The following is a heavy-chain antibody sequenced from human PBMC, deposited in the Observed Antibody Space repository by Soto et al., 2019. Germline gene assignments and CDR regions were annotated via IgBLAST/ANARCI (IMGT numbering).Heavy chain of an antibody. V-gene: IGHV1-69*13. J-gene: IGHJ6*02. CDR2: IIPIFGTA. CDR3: AREDCSGGSCYLGPYYYYGMDV. Sequence: ASAKVSCKASGGTFSSYAISWVRQAPGQGLEWMGGIIPIFGTANYAQKFQGRVTITADESTSTAYMELSSLRSEDTAVYYCAREDCSGGSCYLGPYYYYGMDVWGQGTTVTVSS. D-gene: IGHD2-15*01. CDR1: GGTFSSYA.